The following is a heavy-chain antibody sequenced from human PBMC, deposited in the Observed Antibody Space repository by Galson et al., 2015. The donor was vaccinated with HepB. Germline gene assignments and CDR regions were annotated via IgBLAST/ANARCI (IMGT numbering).Heavy chain of an antibody. CDR3: ARARVSRVRGLTGYYFDY. CDR1: GFTFSDYY. CDR2: ISSSSSYT. Sequence: SLRLSCAASGFTFSDYYMSWIRQAPGKGLEWVSYISSSSSYTNYADSVKGRFTISRDNAKNSLYLQMNSLRAEDTAVYYCARARVSRVRGLTGYYFDYWGQGTLVTVPS. J-gene: IGHJ4*02. V-gene: IGHV3-11*06. D-gene: IGHD3-10*01.